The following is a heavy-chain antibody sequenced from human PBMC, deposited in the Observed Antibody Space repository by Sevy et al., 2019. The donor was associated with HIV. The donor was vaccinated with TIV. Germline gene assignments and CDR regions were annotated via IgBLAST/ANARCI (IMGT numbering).Heavy chain of an antibody. Sequence: GGSLRLSCAASGFGLSNHAMIWVRQAPGKGLEWVAGISYDARKKYYADSVRGRFTLSRDGSKNTLYLQMNSLTTEDTAVDYCARLVGYCSGGRCSIIDFWGQGTLVTVSS. J-gene: IGHJ4*02. V-gene: IGHV3-30*01. CDR3: ARLVGYCSGGRCSIIDF. CDR2: ISYDARKK. D-gene: IGHD2-15*01. CDR1: GFGLSNHA.